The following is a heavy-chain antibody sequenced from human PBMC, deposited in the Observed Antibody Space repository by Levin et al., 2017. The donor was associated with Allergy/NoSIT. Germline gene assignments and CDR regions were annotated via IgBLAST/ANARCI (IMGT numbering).Heavy chain of an antibody. CDR1: GGSFSGYY. Sequence: SETLSLTCAVYGGSFSGYYWSWIRQPPGKGLEWIGEINHSGSTNYNPSLKSRVTISVDTSKNQFSLKLSSVTAADTAVYYCAREGGNPYYFDYWGQGTLVTVSS. CDR3: AREGGNPYYFDY. D-gene: IGHD1-26*01. CDR2: INHSGST. J-gene: IGHJ4*02. V-gene: IGHV4-34*01.